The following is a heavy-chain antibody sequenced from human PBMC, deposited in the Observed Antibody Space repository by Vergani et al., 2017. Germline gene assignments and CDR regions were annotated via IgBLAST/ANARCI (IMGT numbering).Heavy chain of an antibody. J-gene: IGHJ5*02. Sequence: EVELVQSGPEMRKPGESLKISCKGSEYSFGNYWIGWVRQMPGKGLEWMEIIYPADSATRYSPSFQGQVTISADKSNSSAFLQWDSLKASDTALYYCARHTSYTASWGQGALITVSS. D-gene: IGHD2-21*02. V-gene: IGHV5-51*01. CDR2: IYPADSAT. CDR3: ARHTSYTAS. CDR1: EYSFGNYW.